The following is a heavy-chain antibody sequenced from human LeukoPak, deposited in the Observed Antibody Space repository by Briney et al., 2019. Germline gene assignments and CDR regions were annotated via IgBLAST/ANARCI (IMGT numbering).Heavy chain of an antibody. V-gene: IGHV3-23*01. CDR2: VGGDGRFT. Sequence: GRTLRLPCATSGFKFSNYVMSWDRQAAGKGVEWGSTVGGDGRFTYHADSVKSRFTISRDNSKNTMFLQMNSVRVEDTAIYYCAKGISVDGYNFERGADYWGQGTLVTVSS. J-gene: IGHJ4*02. CDR1: GFKFSNYV. CDR3: AKGISVDGYNFERGADY. D-gene: IGHD1-1*01.